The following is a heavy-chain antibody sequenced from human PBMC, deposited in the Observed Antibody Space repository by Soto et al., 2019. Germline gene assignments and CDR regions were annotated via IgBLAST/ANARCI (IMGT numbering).Heavy chain of an antibody. Sequence: GGSLRLSCAASGFTFSSYGMHWVRQAPGKGLEWVAVISYDGSNKYYADSVKGRFTISRDNSKNTLYLQMNSLRAEDTAVYYCAKDLYEPRGWYVGYWGQGTLVTVSS. CDR1: GFTFSSYG. CDR2: ISYDGSNK. D-gene: IGHD6-19*01. V-gene: IGHV3-30*18. J-gene: IGHJ4*02. CDR3: AKDLYEPRGWYVGY.